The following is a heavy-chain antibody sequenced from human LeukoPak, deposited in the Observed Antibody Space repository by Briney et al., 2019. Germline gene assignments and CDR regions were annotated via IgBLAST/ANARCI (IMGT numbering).Heavy chain of an antibody. Sequence: ASVRVSCKASGYTFTSHGISWVRQAPGQGLEWMGWISAYNGNTNYAQNLQGRVTMTTDTSTNTAYMELRSLRSDDTAVYYCTRGSSGRRDNWGQGTLVTVSA. CDR3: TRGSSGRRDN. J-gene: IGHJ4*02. CDR1: GYTFTSHG. CDR2: ISAYNGNT. V-gene: IGHV1-18*01. D-gene: IGHD6-19*01.